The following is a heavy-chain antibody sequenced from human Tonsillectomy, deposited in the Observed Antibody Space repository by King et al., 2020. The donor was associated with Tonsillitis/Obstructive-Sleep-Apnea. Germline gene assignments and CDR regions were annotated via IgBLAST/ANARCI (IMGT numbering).Heavy chain of an antibody. Sequence: VQLVESGGGLVQPGGSLRLSCTASGFTFSRYAMTWVRQAPGKGLEWVSAISSSGGSNYADSVKGRFTISRDNSKNTLYLQMNSLRAEDTAIYFCAKDRPDVPIDYWGQGTLVTVSS. D-gene: IGHD3-10*02. V-gene: IGHV3-23*04. CDR3: AKDRPDVPIDY. CDR1: GFTFSRYA. J-gene: IGHJ4*02. CDR2: ISSSGGS.